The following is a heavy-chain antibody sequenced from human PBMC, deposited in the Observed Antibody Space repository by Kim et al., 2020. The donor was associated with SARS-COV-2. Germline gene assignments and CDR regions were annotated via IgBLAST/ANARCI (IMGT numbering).Heavy chain of an antibody. J-gene: IGHJ6*03. V-gene: IGHV3-48*03. CDR1: GFTFSTYE. CDR2: ISSSAYAI. D-gene: IGHD2-2*01. CDR3: ARHAGLMDV. Sequence: GGSLRLSCEASGFTFSTYEMNWVRHVPGKGLEWVSYISSSAYAIYYADSVKGRFTISRDNAQNSLYLQMNSLRADDTAVYYCARHAGLMDVWGKGTTVTV.